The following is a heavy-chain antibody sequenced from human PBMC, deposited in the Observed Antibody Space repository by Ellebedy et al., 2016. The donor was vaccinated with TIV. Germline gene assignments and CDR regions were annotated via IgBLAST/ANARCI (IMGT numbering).Heavy chain of an antibody. J-gene: IGHJ4*02. D-gene: IGHD6-13*01. Sequence: GESLKISXAVSGFNFNYYGMFWVRQAPGKGLEWVAINPSDGGSIYYADSVKGRFTISRDNRKNSLYLQMDNLATEDTAFYYCVKDAPNGSIDYWGQGTLVTVSS. CDR3: VKDAPNGSIDY. CDR1: GFNFNYYG. CDR2: NPSDGGSI. V-gene: IGHV3-43*02.